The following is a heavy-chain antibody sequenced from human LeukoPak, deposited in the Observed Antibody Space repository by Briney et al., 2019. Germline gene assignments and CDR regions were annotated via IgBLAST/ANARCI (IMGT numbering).Heavy chain of an antibody. CDR3: ARGSYCSSTSCYLVWFDP. CDR2: INHSGST. V-gene: IGHV4-34*01. J-gene: IGHJ5*02. D-gene: IGHD2-2*01. CDR1: GGSFSGYY. Sequence: SETLSLTCAAYGGSFSGYYWSWIRQPPGKGLEWIGEINHSGSTNYNPSLKSRVTISVDTSKNQFSLKLSSVTAADTAVYYCARGSYCSSTSCYLVWFDPWGQGTLVTVSS.